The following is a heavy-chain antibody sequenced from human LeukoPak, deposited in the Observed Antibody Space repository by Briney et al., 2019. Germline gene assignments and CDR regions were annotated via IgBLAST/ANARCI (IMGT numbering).Heavy chain of an antibody. V-gene: IGHV3-48*03. CDR3: AELGITMIGGV. CDR1: GFTFRMYG. D-gene: IGHD3-10*02. Sequence: PGGSLRLSCEVSGFTFRMYGMSWVRQAPGKGLEWVSYISSSGSTIYYADSVKGRFTISRDNAKNSLYLQMNSLRAEDTAVYYCAELGITMIGGVWGKGTTVTISS. CDR2: ISSSGSTI. J-gene: IGHJ6*04.